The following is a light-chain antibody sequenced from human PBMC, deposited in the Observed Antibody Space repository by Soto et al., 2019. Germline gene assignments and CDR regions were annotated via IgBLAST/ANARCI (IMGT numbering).Light chain of an antibody. Sequence: EIVLTQSPATLSLSPGERATLSCRASQSVFNYLAWYQQKPGQAPRLLIYDASNRATGIPARFIGSGSGTDFTLTISSLEPEDFAVYYCQQRGDWVTFGPGTKVDFK. CDR1: QSVFNY. CDR2: DAS. J-gene: IGKJ3*01. CDR3: QQRGDWVT. V-gene: IGKV3-11*01.